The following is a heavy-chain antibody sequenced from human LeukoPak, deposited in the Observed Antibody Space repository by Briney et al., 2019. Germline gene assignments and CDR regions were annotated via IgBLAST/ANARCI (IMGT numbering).Heavy chain of an antibody. Sequence: ASVKVFCKASGYTFTSYYMHWVRQAPGQGLEWMGIINPSGGSTSYAQKFQGRVTMTRDMSTSTVYMELSSLRSEDTAVYYCARGGTVVVPAAIRPTQPYYFDYWGQGTLVTVSS. CDR1: GYTFTSYY. J-gene: IGHJ4*02. CDR2: INPSGGST. V-gene: IGHV1-46*01. D-gene: IGHD2-2*02. CDR3: ARGGTVVVPAAIRPTQPYYFDY.